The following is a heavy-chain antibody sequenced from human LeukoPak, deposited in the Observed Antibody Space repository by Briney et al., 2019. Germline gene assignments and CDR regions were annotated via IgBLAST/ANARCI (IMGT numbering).Heavy chain of an antibody. CDR2: ISSSGSTI. Sequence: GGSLRLSCAASGFTFSDYYMSCIRQGPGKGPEWVSYISSSGSTIYYADSVKGRFTISRDNAKNSLYLQMNSLRAEDTAVYYCASGWSIAAAGTIGAFDIWGQGTMVTVSS. CDR1: GFTFSDYY. J-gene: IGHJ3*02. CDR3: ASGWSIAAAGTIGAFDI. D-gene: IGHD6-13*01. V-gene: IGHV3-11*04.